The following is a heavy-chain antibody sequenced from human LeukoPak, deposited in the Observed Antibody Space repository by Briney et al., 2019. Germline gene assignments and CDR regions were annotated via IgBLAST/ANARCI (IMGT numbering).Heavy chain of an antibody. CDR2: ISRSGSYI. Sequence: GGSLRLSCAASGFTFSTYSMNWVRQAPGKGLEWVSSISRSGSYIYYADSVKGRFTISRDNAKNSLYLQMNSLRAEDTAVYYCARAIVGSLGAFDIWGQGTMVTVSS. D-gene: IGHD6-13*01. J-gene: IGHJ3*02. CDR3: ARAIVGSLGAFDI. CDR1: GFTFSTYS. V-gene: IGHV3-21*06.